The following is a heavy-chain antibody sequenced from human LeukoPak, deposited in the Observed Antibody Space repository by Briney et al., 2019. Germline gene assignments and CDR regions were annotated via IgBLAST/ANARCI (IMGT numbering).Heavy chain of an antibody. V-gene: IGHV3-33*01. Sequence: GGSLRLSCVASGFTFSTYGIQWVRQAPGKGLEWVAVMLYGGTNKYYADSVKGRFTISSDDSQNTLYLQMNSLRVEDTAVYHCARVFKGRYYFDYWGQGTLVTVSS. CDR1: GFTFSTYG. CDR3: ARVFKGRYYFDY. CDR2: MLYGGTNK. J-gene: IGHJ4*02.